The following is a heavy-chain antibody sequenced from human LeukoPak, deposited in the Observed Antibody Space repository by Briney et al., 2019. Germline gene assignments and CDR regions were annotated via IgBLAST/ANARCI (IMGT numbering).Heavy chain of an antibody. CDR3: ARHSSQGSGSYYDPLGY. D-gene: IGHD3-10*01. J-gene: IGHJ4*02. CDR2: VHYTGST. V-gene: IGHV4-39*01. CDR1: GGSVSSSTFY. Sequence: PSETLSLTCTVSGGSVSSSTFYWGWIRQPPGKGLEWIASVHYTGSTFYNPSLKSRVTISMDTSKTQFSLNLRSVTAADTAVYYCARHSSQGSGSYYDPLGYWGQGTLVTVSS.